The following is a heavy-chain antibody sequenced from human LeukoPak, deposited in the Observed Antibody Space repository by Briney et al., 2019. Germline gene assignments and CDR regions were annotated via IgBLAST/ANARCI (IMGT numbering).Heavy chain of an antibody. CDR3: ARIARSDFDC. D-gene: IGHD6-13*01. CDR1: GGSISNGGYY. Sequence: SETLSLTCTVSGGSISNGGYYWSWFRQHPGKGLEWIGYIYYSGSTNYNPSLKSRVTISVDTSKNQFSLKLSSVTAADTALYYCARIARSDFDCWGQGTLVTVSS. V-gene: IGHV4-61*08. CDR2: IYYSGST. J-gene: IGHJ4*02.